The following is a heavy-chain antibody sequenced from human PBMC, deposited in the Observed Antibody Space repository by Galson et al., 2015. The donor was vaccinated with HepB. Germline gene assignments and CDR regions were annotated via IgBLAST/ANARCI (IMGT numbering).Heavy chain of an antibody. D-gene: IGHD1-7*01. Sequence: SVKVSCKASGYTFSRFAISWVRQAPGQGLEWMGWISAYNGNTKYAQKFQGRVTMTTDKSTSTAYMELRSLRSDDTAVYYCARDDTNWNYGNAFDIWGQGTMVTVSS. CDR3: ARDDTNWNYGNAFDI. V-gene: IGHV1-18*04. J-gene: IGHJ3*02. CDR2: ISAYNGNT. CDR1: GYTFSRFA.